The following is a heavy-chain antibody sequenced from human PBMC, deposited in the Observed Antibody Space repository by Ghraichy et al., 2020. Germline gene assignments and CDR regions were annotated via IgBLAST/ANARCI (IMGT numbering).Heavy chain of an antibody. CDR1: GYTFTSYG. V-gene: IGHV1-18*01. J-gene: IGHJ6*02. CDR2: ISAYNGNT. CDR3: ADLPYIYGDYDLEAGMDV. D-gene: IGHD4-17*01. Sequence: ASVKVSCKASGYTFTSYGISWVRQAPGQGLEWMGWISAYNGNTNYAQKLQGRVTMTTDTSTSTAYMELRSLRSDDTAVYYCADLPYIYGDYDLEAGMDVWGQGTTVTVSS.